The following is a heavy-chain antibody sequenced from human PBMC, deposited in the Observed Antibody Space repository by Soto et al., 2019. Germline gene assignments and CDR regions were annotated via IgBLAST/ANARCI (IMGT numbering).Heavy chain of an antibody. J-gene: IGHJ6*02. D-gene: IGHD6-13*01. Sequence: QVQLVQSGAEVKKPGASVKVSCKASGYTFTSYDINWVRQATGQGLEWMGWMNPNSGNTGYAQKFQGRVTMTRNTSRSTAYMELSSLRSEDTAVYYCARSGIAARRYYYYGMDVWGQGTTVTVSS. CDR1: GYTFTSYD. CDR3: ARSGIAARRYYYYGMDV. V-gene: IGHV1-8*01. CDR2: MNPNSGNT.